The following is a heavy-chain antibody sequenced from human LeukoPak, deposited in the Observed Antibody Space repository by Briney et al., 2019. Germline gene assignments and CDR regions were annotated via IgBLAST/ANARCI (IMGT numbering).Heavy chain of an antibody. J-gene: IGHJ3*02. D-gene: IGHD3-22*01. CDR2: ISGSGGST. V-gene: IGHV3-23*01. Sequence: GGSLRLSCAASGFSFSSYGMSWVRQAPGKVLEWVSAISGSGGSTYYADSVKGRFTISRDNSKNTLYLQMNSLRAEDTAVYYCAKMGYYDSSGYYYPLDAFDIWGQGTMVTVSS. CDR3: AKMGYYDSSGYYYPLDAFDI. CDR1: GFSFSSYG.